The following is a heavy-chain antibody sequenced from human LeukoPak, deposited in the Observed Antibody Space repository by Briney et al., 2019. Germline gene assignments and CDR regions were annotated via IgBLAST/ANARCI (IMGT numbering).Heavy chain of an antibody. D-gene: IGHD5-18*01. CDR1: SGSINNYY. Sequence: PSETLSLTCSVSSGSINNYYWTWMRQSPGKRLEWMGYIHYTGTTNYHPSLDSRVTMSLDTSKNQLSLRLTSVTVADTARYYCTRVSGYGWFDPWGPGVFVAVSS. CDR3: TRVSGYGWFDP. J-gene: IGHJ5*02. CDR2: IHYTGTT. V-gene: IGHV4-59*01.